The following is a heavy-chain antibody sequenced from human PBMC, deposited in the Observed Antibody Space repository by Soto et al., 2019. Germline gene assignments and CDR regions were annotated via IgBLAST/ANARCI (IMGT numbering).Heavy chain of an antibody. J-gene: IGHJ4*02. CDR1: GFTFSSYG. D-gene: IGHD3-9*01. CDR2: IWYDGSNK. CDR3: ARGTDLRYFDWLPDLDH. Sequence: PGGSLRLSCAASGFTFSSYGMHWVRQAPGKGLEWVAVIWYDGSNKYYADSVKGRFTISRDNSKNTLYLQMNSLRAEDTAVYYCARGTDLRYFDWLPDLDHWGQGTLVPVSS. V-gene: IGHV3-33*01.